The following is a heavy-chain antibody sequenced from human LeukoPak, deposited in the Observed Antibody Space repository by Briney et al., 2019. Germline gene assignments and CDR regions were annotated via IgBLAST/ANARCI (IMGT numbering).Heavy chain of an antibody. J-gene: IGHJ4*02. CDR1: GFTFSDYY. CDR2: ISGGSSTI. CDR3: ARVSITVTTWRLYYFDY. V-gene: IGHV3-11*04. D-gene: IGHD4-11*01. Sequence: PGGSLRLSCAASGFTFSDYYMSWIRQAPGKGLEWVSYISGGSSTIYYADSVKDRFTISRDNARNSLFLQMNSLRAEDTAVYYCARVSITVTTWRLYYFDYWGQGTLVTVSS.